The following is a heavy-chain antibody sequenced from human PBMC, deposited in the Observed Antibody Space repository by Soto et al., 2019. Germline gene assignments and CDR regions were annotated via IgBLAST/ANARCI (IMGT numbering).Heavy chain of an antibody. D-gene: IGHD3-9*01. CDR1: GFTFSSYA. V-gene: IGHV3-23*01. J-gene: IGHJ6*02. CDR3: ASDILTGPGSYGMDV. CDR2: ISGSGGST. Sequence: GGSLRLSCAASGFTFSSYAMSWVRQAPGKGLEWVSAISGSGGSTYYADSVKGRFTISRDNSKNTLYLQMNSLRAEDTAVYYCASDILTGPGSYGMDVWGQGTTVTVSS.